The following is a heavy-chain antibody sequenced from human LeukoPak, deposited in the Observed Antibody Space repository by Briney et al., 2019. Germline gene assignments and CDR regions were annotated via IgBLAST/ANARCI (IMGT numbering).Heavy chain of an antibody. J-gene: IGHJ3*02. Sequence: PSETLSLTCTVSGRSISFYSWTWIRQSPGKGLEWIGSISHSGSTNYNPSLKSRVTISLDTSENHFSLKLSSVTTADTAVYYCARDYDGGAFDIWGQGTLVTVSS. V-gene: IGHV4-59*01. D-gene: IGHD3-22*01. CDR3: ARDYDGGAFDI. CDR1: GRSISFYS. CDR2: ISHSGST.